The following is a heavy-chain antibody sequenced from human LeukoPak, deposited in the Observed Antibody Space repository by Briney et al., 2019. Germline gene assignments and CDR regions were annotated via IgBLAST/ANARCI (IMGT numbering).Heavy chain of an antibody. D-gene: IGHD5-24*01. Sequence: GGSLRLSCAVSGFTFSSYAMSWVRQAPGKGLEWVSAISGSGGSTYYADSVKGRFTISRDNSKNTLYLQMNSLRAEDTAVYYCAKGGDGYNSEFDYWGQGTLVTVSS. V-gene: IGHV3-23*01. CDR1: GFTFSSYA. J-gene: IGHJ4*02. CDR3: AKGGDGYNSEFDY. CDR2: ISGSGGST.